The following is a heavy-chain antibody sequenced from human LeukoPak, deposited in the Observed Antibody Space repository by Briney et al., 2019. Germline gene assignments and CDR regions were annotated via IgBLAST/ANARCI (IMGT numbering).Heavy chain of an antibody. CDR3: ARQMATIVGWFDP. CDR2: IKQDGSEK. Sequence: PGGSLTLSCAASGLTLSSYWMSWVRQAPGKGLEWVGNIKQDGSEKYYLDSVKCRSTISRDNAKNSLYLQMNSLRAEDTAVYYGARQMATIVGWFDPWGQGTLVTVSS. CDR1: GLTLSSYW. V-gene: IGHV3-7*01. J-gene: IGHJ5*02. D-gene: IGHD5-24*01.